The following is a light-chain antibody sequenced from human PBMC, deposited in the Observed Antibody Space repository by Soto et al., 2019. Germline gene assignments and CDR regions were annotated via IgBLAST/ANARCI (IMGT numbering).Light chain of an antibody. J-gene: IGKJ5*01. Sequence: EIVLTQSPGTLSLSPGERATLSCRASQSVSSSYLAWYQQKPGQAPRLLIYGASSRATGIPDRFSGSGSGTDFTLTISSLEPEDFAVYYCQQYGSSRSITFGQGTRLESK. V-gene: IGKV3-20*01. CDR3: QQYGSSRSIT. CDR2: GAS. CDR1: QSVSSSY.